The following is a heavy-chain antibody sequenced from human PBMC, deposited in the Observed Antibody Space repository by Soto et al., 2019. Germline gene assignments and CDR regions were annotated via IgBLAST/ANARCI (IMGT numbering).Heavy chain of an antibody. V-gene: IGHV4-34*01. Sequence: SYTLSLTCAVYGGSFSGYYWSWIRQPPGKGLEWIGEINHSGSTNYSPSLKSRVTISVETSKNQFSLKLSSVTAADTAVYYCARVAFVGSWIPDYWGQGTLVTASS. CDR2: INHSGST. CDR3: ARVAFVGSWIPDY. D-gene: IGHD5-18*01. CDR1: GGSFSGYY. J-gene: IGHJ4*02.